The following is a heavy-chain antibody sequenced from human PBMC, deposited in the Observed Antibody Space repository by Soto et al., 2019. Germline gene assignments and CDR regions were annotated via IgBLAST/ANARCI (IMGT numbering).Heavy chain of an antibody. Sequence: GASVKVSCKASGGTFSSYAISWVRQAPGQGLEWMGGIIPIFGTANYAQKFQGRVTMTTDESTSTAYMELSSLRSEDTAVYYCARDLARDIVVVPAALYFDYWGQGTLVTVSS. CDR2: IIPIFGTA. V-gene: IGHV1-69*05. J-gene: IGHJ4*02. CDR1: GGTFSSYA. D-gene: IGHD2-2*01. CDR3: ARDLARDIVVVPAALYFDY.